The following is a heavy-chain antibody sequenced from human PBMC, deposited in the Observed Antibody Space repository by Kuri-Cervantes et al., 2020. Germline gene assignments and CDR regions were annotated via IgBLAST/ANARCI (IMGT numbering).Heavy chain of an antibody. Sequence: GSLRLSCAVSGYSISSGYYWGWIRQPPGKGLEWIGSIYHSGSTYYNPSLKSRVTISVDTSKNQFSLKLSSVTAADTAVYYCAREGTTRVFDYWGQGTLVTDSS. J-gene: IGHJ4*02. D-gene: IGHD4-17*01. CDR1: GYSISSGYY. V-gene: IGHV4-38-2*02. CDR3: AREGTTRVFDY. CDR2: IYHSGST.